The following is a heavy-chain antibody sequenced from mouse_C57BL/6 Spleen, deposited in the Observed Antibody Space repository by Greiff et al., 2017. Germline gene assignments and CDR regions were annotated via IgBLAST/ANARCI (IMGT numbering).Heavy chain of an antibody. CDR2: ISDGGSYT. D-gene: IGHD2-1*01. CDR1: GFTFSSYA. J-gene: IGHJ3*01. V-gene: IGHV5-4*03. Sequence: EVMLVESGGGLVKPGGSLKLSCAASGFTFSSYAMSWVRQTPEKRLEWVATISDGGSYTYYPDNVQGRFTISRDNAKNNLYLQMSHLKAEDTAMYYCASGNYCAYWGQGTLVTVSA. CDR3: ASGNYCAY.